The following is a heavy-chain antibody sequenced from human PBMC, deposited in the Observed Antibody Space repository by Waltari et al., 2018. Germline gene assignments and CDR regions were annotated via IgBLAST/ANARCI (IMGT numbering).Heavy chain of an antibody. D-gene: IGHD6-13*01. Sequence: QVQLVQSGAEVTRPGASVKVSCKTSGYIFTALDINWGRQAPGQGFEWMGWISPKKGETCYAQKFQDRFTMTTDKSINTAYMELSSLRSDDTAVYYCARGIAAGVDSWGQGTLVTVSS. J-gene: IGHJ5*01. CDR2: ISPKKGET. V-gene: IGHV1-8*02. CDR3: ARGIAAGVDS. CDR1: GYIFTALD.